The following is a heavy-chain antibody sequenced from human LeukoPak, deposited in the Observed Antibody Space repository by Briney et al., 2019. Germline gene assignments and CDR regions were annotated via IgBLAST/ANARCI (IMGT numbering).Heavy chain of an antibody. CDR3: AKDHAGSRRAFES. CDR2: MSSDAIKT. V-gene: IGHV3-30*04. D-gene: IGHD2-2*01. Sequence: GGSLRLSCETSGFTFRTCGVHWVRQAPGKGLEWVALMSSDAIKTYYADSVKGRFSISRDSSKDTLYLQMNSLRAEDTAVYYCAKDHAGSRRAFESWGQGTLVTVSS. J-gene: IGHJ4*02. CDR1: GFTFRTCG.